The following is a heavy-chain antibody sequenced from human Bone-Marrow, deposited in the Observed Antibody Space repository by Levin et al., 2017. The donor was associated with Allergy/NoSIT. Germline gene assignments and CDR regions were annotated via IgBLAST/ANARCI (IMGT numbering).Heavy chain of an antibody. J-gene: IGHJ6*02. D-gene: IGHD5-18*01. CDR3: ARQDDTTIAIFFHYGMDV. CDR2: IYPGDSDT. V-gene: IGHV5-51*01. Sequence: GESLKISCKGSGYSFTSYWIGWVRQMPGKGLEWMGIIYPGDSDTRYSPSFQGQVTISVDKSISTAYLQWSSLKASDTAMYYCARQDDTTIAIFFHYGMDVWGQGTTVIVSS. CDR1: GYSFTSYW.